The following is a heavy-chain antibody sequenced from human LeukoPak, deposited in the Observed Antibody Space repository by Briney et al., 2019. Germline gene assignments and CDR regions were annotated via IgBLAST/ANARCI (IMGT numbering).Heavy chain of an antibody. V-gene: IGHV3-30*04. Sequence: GGSLRLSCAASGFTFSSYAMSWVRQAPGQGLEWVALISFDGSNEYYGDSVKGRFTISRDSPKNTVFLQMNSLRPEDTALYYCVRSRPSDTSGWSNPYFDYWGQGTLVTVSS. D-gene: IGHD3-22*01. CDR1: GFTFSSYA. CDR3: VRSRPSDTSGWSNPYFDY. J-gene: IGHJ4*02. CDR2: ISFDGSNE.